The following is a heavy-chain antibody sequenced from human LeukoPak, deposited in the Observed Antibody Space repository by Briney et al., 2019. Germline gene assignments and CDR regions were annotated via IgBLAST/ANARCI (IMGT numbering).Heavy chain of an antibody. J-gene: IGHJ3*02. CDR3: AKGVLLLWFRDWAFDI. CDR2: ISYDGSKK. Sequence: GGSLRLSCAASGFRFSSHCMHWVRQAPGKGLEWVAFISYDGSKKYYADSVKGRFTISRDNSKNTRYLQLNSLRAEDTAVYYCAKGVLLLWFRDWAFDIWGQGTMVTVSS. CDR1: GFRFSSHC. D-gene: IGHD3-10*01. V-gene: IGHV3-30*18.